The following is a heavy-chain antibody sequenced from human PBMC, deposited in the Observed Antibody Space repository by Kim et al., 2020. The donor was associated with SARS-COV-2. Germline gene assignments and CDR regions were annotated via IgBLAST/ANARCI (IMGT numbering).Heavy chain of an antibody. CDR2: INHSGST. D-gene: IGHD2-2*02. Sequence: SQTLSLTCAVYGGSFSGYYWSWIRQPPGKGLEWIGEINHSGSTNYNPSLKSRVTISVDTSKNQFSLKLSSVTAADTAVYYCASLIGYCSSTSCYTPYSSSWNRAFDIWGQGTMVTVSS. V-gene: IGHV4-34*01. J-gene: IGHJ3*02. CDR1: GGSFSGYY. CDR3: ASLIGYCSSTSCYTPYSSSWNRAFDI.